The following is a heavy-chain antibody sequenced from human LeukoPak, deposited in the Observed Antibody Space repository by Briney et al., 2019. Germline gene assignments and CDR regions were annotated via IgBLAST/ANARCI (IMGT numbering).Heavy chain of an antibody. CDR3: ARDPRHYCSSTSCYGYYYYMDV. Sequence: ASVKVSCKASGYTFTSYGISWVRQAPGQGLEWMGWISAYNGNTNYAQKLQGRVTMTTDTSTSTAYMELRSLRSDDTAVYYCARDPRHYCSSTSCYGYYYYMDVWGKGTTATVSS. CDR2: ISAYNGNT. D-gene: IGHD2-2*01. V-gene: IGHV1-18*01. CDR1: GYTFTSYG. J-gene: IGHJ6*03.